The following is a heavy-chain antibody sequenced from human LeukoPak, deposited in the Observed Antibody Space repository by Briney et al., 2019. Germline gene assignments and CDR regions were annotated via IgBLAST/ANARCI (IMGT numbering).Heavy chain of an antibody. D-gene: IGHD3-9*01. V-gene: IGHV4-30-4*01. CDR3: ASYDILTGYYKGYMDV. CDR1: GGSISSGDYY. CDR2: IYYSGST. Sequence: SETLSLTCTVSGGSISSGDYYWSWIRQPPGKGLEWIGYIYYSGSTYYNPSLKSRVTISVDTSKNQFSLKLSSVTAADTAVYYCASYDILTGYYKGYMDVWGKGTTVTVSS. J-gene: IGHJ6*03.